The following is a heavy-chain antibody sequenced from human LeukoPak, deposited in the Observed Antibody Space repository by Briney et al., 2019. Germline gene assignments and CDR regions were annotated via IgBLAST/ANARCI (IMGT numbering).Heavy chain of an antibody. CDR1: GGSISGYY. Sequence: PSETLSLTCTVSGGSISGYYWSWIWQPPGKGLEWIGYIYYSGTTDYSPSLRSRVTMSLDTSKNQFSLKLSSVTTADTAVYYCARMGAIAGASANPDYWGQGTLVSVSS. CDR2: IYYSGTT. J-gene: IGHJ4*02. CDR3: ARMGAIAGASANPDY. D-gene: IGHD4/OR15-4a*01. V-gene: IGHV4-59*01.